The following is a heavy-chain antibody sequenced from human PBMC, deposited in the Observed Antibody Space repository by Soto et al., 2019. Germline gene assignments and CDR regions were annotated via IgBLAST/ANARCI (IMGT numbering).Heavy chain of an antibody. CDR1: GFAFSSHP. CDR2: ISDSGGLT. V-gene: IGHV3-23*01. J-gene: IGHJ5*02. D-gene: IGHD6-19*01. Sequence: GGSLRLSCAASGFAFSSHPMSWVRQAPERGLEWVSGISDSGGLTYNADSVKGRFTISRDNSKNTLYLQMNSLRAEDTAVYYCASASGWYGEFDPWGQGTLVTVSS. CDR3: ASASGWYGEFDP.